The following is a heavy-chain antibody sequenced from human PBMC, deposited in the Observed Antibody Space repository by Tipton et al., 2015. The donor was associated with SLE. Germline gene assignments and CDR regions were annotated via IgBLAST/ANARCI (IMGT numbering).Heavy chain of an antibody. D-gene: IGHD6-13*01. CDR2: INHSGST. CDR1: GGSFSGYY. V-gene: IGHV4-34*01. Sequence: TLSLTCAVYGGSFSGYYWSWIRQPPGKGLEWIGEINHSGSTNYNPSLKSRVTISVDTSKNQFSLKLSSVTAAGTAVYYCAREAYSSSWYSGDYWGQGTLVTVSS. CDR3: AREAYSSSWYSGDY. J-gene: IGHJ4*02.